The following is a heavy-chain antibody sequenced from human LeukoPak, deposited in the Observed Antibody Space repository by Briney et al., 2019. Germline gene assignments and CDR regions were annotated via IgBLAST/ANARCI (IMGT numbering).Heavy chain of an antibody. J-gene: IGHJ4*02. V-gene: IGHV1-2*06. D-gene: IGHD4-23*01. CDR3: AVVSGNGAYDY. CDR2: INPNNGGT. CDR1: GYTFTGYY. Sequence: ASVKVSCKASGYTFTGYYMHWVRQAPGQGLEWMGRINPNNGGTNYAQKFQGRVTMTRDTSIGTAYMELSRLRFDDTAVYYCAVVSGNGAYDYWGQGTLVTVSS.